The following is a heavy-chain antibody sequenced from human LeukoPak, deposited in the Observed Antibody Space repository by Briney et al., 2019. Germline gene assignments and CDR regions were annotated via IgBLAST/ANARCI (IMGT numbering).Heavy chain of an antibody. V-gene: IGHV4-30-2*05. J-gene: IGHJ4*02. CDR1: GGSISSGGYS. CDR3: ARERLTTVTTGRTFDY. Sequence: SETLSLTCAVSGGSISSGGYSWSWIRQPPGKGLEWIGYIYHSGSTYYNPSLKSRVTISVDTSKNQFSLKLSSVTAADTAVYYCARERLTTVTTGRTFDYWGQGTLVTVSS. D-gene: IGHD4-17*01. CDR2: IYHSGST.